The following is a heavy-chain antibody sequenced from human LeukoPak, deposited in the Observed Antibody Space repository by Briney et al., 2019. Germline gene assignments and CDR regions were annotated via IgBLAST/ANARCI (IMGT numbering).Heavy chain of an antibody. J-gene: IGHJ6*02. CDR1: GFTFSSYA. CDR2: ISYDGSNK. V-gene: IGHV3-30-3*01. CDR3: ARVDSSTSCMDV. D-gene: IGHD2-2*01. Sequence: PGGSLRLSCAASGFTFSSYAMHWVRQAPGKGLEWVAVISYDGSNKYYADSVKGRFTISRDNSKNTLYLQMNSLRAEDTAVYYCARVDSSTSCMDVWGQGTTVTVSS.